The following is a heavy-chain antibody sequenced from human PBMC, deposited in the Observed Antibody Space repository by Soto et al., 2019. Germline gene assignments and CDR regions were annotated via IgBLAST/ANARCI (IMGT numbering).Heavy chain of an antibody. D-gene: IGHD3-10*01. CDR3: ARRAEWFGGRMDV. CDR2: IYYNGRT. J-gene: IGHJ6*02. V-gene: IGHV4-59*01. Sequence: QVQLQESGPGLVKPSKTLSLTCTVSGGSIRSYYLTWIRQPPGKGLEWIGYIYYNGRTNYNPSLKGRVTISLDTSKNQFSLNLSSVTAADTAVYYCARRAEWFGGRMDVWGQGTTVTVSS. CDR1: GGSIRSYY.